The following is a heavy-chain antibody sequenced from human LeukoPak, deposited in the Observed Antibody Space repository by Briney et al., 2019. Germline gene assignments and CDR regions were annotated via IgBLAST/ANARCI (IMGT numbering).Heavy chain of an antibody. Sequence: SETLSLTCTVSGGSISSYYWSWIRQPPGKGLEWIGYIYYSGSTNYNPSLKSRVTISVDTSKNQFSLKLSSVTAADTAVYYCARHLPMALEYFHHWGQGTLVTVSS. CDR1: GGSISSYY. CDR2: IYYSGST. CDR3: ARHLPMALEYFHH. D-gene: IGHD5-24*01. J-gene: IGHJ1*01. V-gene: IGHV4-59*08.